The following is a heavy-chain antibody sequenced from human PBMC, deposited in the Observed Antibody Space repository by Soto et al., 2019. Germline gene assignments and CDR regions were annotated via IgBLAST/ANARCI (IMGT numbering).Heavy chain of an antibody. CDR2: IIPILGLA. Sequence: SVKVSCKASGGTFISSTISWVRQAPGQGLEWMGRIIPILGLANYAQKFQGRVTITADKSTSTTYMELSSLRSEDTAVYYCARESPTAPTNFDYWGQGTLVTVSS. D-gene: IGHD4-17*01. J-gene: IGHJ4*02. CDR3: ARESPTAPTNFDY. V-gene: IGHV1-69*04. CDR1: GGTFISST.